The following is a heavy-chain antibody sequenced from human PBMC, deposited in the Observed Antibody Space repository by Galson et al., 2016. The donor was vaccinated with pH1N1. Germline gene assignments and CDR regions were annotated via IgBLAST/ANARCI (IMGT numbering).Heavy chain of an antibody. CDR1: GFSLRPNSVG. V-gene: IGHV2-5*02. D-gene: IGHD2-21*01. CDR2: IYWDDDK. Sequence: PALVKPPQTLTLTCSFSGFSLRPNSVGVGWIRQPPGKALEWLALIYWDDDKRYSPSLKSRLSITEDTSKSQVVLKMATMDPADTATYYCVHSTRILGYCGEAPCYFYYFETWGQGTLVTVSS. J-gene: IGHJ4*02. CDR3: VHSTRILGYCGEAPCYFYYFET.